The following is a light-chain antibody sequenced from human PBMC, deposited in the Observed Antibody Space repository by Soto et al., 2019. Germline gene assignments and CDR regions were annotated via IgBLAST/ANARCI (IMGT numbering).Light chain of an antibody. V-gene: IGKV3-11*01. Sequence: EIVLTQSPDTLSLSPGERATLSCRASQSVRSSLAWYQQKPGQAPRLLIYDASNRATGIPARFSSSGSGTDFALTISSLEPEDFAVYYCQQRSNWPPEVTFGPGTKVDI. J-gene: IGKJ3*01. CDR3: QQRSNWPPEVT. CDR1: QSVRSS. CDR2: DAS.